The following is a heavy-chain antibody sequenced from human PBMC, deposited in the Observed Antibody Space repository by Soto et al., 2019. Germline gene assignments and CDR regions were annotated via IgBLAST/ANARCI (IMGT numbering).Heavy chain of an antibody. Sequence: EVQLLESGGGLVQPGGSLRLSCAASGFTFSSYAMSWVRQAPGKGLEWVSAISGSGGSTYYADSVKGRFTISRDNSKNTLYLQMNSLRAEDTAVYYCAKASSASYNWNDDYFDYWGQGTLVTVSS. J-gene: IGHJ4*02. D-gene: IGHD1-1*01. CDR1: GFTFSSYA. V-gene: IGHV3-23*01. CDR2: ISGSGGST. CDR3: AKASSASYNWNDDYFDY.